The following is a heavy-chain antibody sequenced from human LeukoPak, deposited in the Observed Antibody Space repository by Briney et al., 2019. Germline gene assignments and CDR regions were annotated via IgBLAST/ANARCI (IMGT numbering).Heavy chain of an antibody. CDR3: ARGWVGAVGNVFDN. J-gene: IGHJ4*02. CDR2: IYYSGST. Sequence: SETLSLTCTVSGGSISSYYWSWIRQPPGRGLEWIGYIYYSGSTNYNPALKSRVTMSVDTSKNQFSLKLSSVTAADTAVYYCARGWVGAVGNVFDNWGRGTLVTVSS. V-gene: IGHV4-59*12. CDR1: GGSISSYY. D-gene: IGHD6-13*01.